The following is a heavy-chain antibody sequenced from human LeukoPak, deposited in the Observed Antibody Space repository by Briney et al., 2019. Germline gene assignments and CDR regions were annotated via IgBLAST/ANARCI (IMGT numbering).Heavy chain of an antibody. V-gene: IGHV3-48*04. D-gene: IGHD1-26*01. CDR1: GFTFSSYG. J-gene: IGHJ4*02. CDR2: ISSSGTSI. Sequence: GGSLRLSCAASGFTFSSYGMNWVRQAPGKGLEWVSYISSSGTSIHYADSVKGRFTISRDNAKNSLSLQMNSLRAEDTAVYYCAREGSGSYSGYWGQGTLVTVSS. CDR3: AREGSGSYSGY.